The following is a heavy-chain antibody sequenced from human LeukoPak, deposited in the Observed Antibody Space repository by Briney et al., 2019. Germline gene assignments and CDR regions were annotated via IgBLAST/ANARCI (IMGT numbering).Heavy chain of an antibody. Sequence: SQTLSLTCTVSGGSISLGGYYWSWIRQHPGKGLEWIGYIYYSGSTYYNPSLKSRVTVSVDTSKNQFSLKLSSVTAADTAVYHCARHWAYCSGGTCYSFDDWGQGTLVTVSS. V-gene: IGHV4-31*03. CDR3: ARHWAYCSGGTCYSFDD. J-gene: IGHJ4*02. CDR2: IYYSGST. D-gene: IGHD2-15*01. CDR1: GGSISLGGYY.